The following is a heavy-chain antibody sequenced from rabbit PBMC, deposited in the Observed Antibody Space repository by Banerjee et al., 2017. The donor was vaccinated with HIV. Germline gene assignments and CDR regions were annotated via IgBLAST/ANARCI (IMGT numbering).Heavy chain of an antibody. J-gene: IGHJ4*01. CDR2: INTSSGNT. D-gene: IGHD4-1*01. CDR3: ARDLAGAIGWNFNL. V-gene: IGHV1S45*01. CDR1: GFDFSSYG. Sequence: QEQLVESGGGLVQPGGSLTLSCKASGFDFSSYGVSWVRQAPGKGLEWIACINTSSGNTVYATWAKGRFTISKTSSTTVTLQMTSLTAADTATYFCARDLAGAIGWNFNLWGQGTLVTVS.